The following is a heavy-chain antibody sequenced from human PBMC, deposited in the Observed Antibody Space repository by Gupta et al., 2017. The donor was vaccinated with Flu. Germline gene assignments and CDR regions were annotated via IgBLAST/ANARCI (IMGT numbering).Heavy chain of an antibody. J-gene: IGHJ6*02. CDR1: GFTFSDYY. CDR2: ISSSSSYT. CDR3: ARNRVFWSAPKGGDYYYYYGMDV. V-gene: IGHV3-11*05. D-gene: IGHD3-3*01. Sequence: QVQLVESGGGLVKPGGSLRLSCAASGFTFSDYYMSWIRQAPGKGLEWVSYISSSSSYTNYADSVKGRFTISRDNAKNSLYLQMNSLRAEDTAVYYCARNRVFWSAPKGGDYYYYYGMDVWGQGTTVTVSS.